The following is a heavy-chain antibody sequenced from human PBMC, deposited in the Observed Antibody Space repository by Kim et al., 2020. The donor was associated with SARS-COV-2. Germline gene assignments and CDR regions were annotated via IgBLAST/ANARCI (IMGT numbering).Heavy chain of an antibody. CDR3: ARTTVTTSGYFDY. D-gene: IGHD4-4*01. V-gene: IGHV4-4*07. Sequence: STPSLKRRVTMSVDTSKNQFSLKLSSVTAADTAVYYCARTTVTTSGYFDYWGQGTLVTVSS. J-gene: IGHJ4*02.